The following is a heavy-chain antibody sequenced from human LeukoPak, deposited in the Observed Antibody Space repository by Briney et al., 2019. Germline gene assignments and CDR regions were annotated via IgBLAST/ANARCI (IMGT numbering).Heavy chain of an antibody. Sequence: GGSLRLSCAASGFTFSSYAMSWVRQAPGKGLEWVSAISGSGGSTYYADSVKGRFTISRDNSKNTLFLQMNSLRAEDTAVYYCARAAYDSSGYLTLWGQGTLVTVSS. J-gene: IGHJ4*02. CDR2: ISGSGGST. V-gene: IGHV3-23*01. CDR3: ARAAYDSSGYLTL. CDR1: GFTFSSYA. D-gene: IGHD3-22*01.